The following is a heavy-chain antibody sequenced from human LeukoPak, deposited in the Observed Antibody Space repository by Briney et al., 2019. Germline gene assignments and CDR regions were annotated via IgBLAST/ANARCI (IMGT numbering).Heavy chain of an antibody. J-gene: IGHJ4*02. CDR3: AKDHGSSDWYYFDY. D-gene: IGHD6-13*01. CDR2: IHYDGSNN. CDR1: GFTFSSYA. Sequence: GGSLRLSCTASGFTFSSYAMHWVRQAPGQGLEWVAFIHYDGSNNYYADSVKGRFTISRDNSKNTLYLQMNTLRADDTAVYYCAKDHGSSDWYYFDYWGQGTPVTVSS. V-gene: IGHV3-30*02.